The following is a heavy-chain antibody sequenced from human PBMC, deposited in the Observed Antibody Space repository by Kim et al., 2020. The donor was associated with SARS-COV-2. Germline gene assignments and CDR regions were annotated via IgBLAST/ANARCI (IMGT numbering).Heavy chain of an antibody. J-gene: IGHJ3*02. CDR3: GRDMLGSSYAFDI. D-gene: IGHD6-6*01. V-gene: IGHV3-33*01. Sequence: YADPVTRRFTISRDNSKTTRYLQRNRLRAEDTAVYYCGRDMLGSSYAFDIWGQGTMVTVSS.